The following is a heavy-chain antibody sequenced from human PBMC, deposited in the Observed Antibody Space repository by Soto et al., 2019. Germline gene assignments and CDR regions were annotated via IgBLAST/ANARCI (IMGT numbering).Heavy chain of an antibody. V-gene: IGHV4-61*01. CDR2: IYYSGST. Sequence: PSETLSLTCTVSGGSVSSGSYYWSWIRQPPGKGLEWIGYIYYSGSTNYNPSLKSRVTISVDTSKNQFSLKLSSVTAADTAVYYCARAGRLRYFDWLGEYFQHWGQGTLVTVSS. J-gene: IGHJ1*01. D-gene: IGHD3-9*01. CDR1: GGSVSSGSYY. CDR3: ARAGRLRYFDWLGEYFQH.